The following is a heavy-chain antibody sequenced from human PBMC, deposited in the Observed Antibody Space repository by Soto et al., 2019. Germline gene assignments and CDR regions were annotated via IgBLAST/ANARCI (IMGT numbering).Heavy chain of an antibody. Sequence: EVQLVESGGGLVQPGWSLRLSCVVSGLTFEEHAMHWVRQGPGKGLEWVSGIFWGGGKAGYADSVKGRFTISRDKAKNSLYLQMDSLRVEDTALYYCTRYLNPGGADVWGQGTTVTVSS. CDR2: IFWGGGKA. D-gene: IGHD4-17*01. CDR1: GLTFEEHA. CDR3: TRYLNPGGADV. J-gene: IGHJ6*02. V-gene: IGHV3-9*01.